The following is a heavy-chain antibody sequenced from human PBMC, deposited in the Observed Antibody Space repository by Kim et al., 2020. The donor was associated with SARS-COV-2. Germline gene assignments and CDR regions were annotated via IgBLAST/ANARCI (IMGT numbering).Heavy chain of an antibody. D-gene: IGHD1-26*01. CDR2: VALAGDT. V-gene: IGHV3-13*01. J-gene: IGHJ3*02. CDR3: AREGDSGTADAFDI. CDR1: GFMFSRYE. Sequence: GGSLRLSCAASGFMFSRYEMHWVRQSTGKGLEWFSAVALAGDTYYSDSVKGRFTISRENAKDSLYLQMNSLRAGDTAVYDCAREGDSGTADAFDIWGQGTVVTVYS.